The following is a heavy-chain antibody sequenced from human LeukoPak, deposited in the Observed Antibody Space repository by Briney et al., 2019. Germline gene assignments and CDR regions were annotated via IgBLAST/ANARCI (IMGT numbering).Heavy chain of an antibody. Sequence: GSLSLSCVASGFTFSAYNIHWVRQAPGEPLEWVSTISSTRDNYKYYGDSVRGRFTISRDNAKNSVYLQMNSLTVADTAVYFCARGTDWSPLDFDFWGRGTQVTVSS. CDR2: ISSTRDNYK. CDR3: ARGTDWSPLDFDF. D-gene: IGHD3-9*01. J-gene: IGHJ4*02. V-gene: IGHV3-21*06. CDR1: GFTFSAYN.